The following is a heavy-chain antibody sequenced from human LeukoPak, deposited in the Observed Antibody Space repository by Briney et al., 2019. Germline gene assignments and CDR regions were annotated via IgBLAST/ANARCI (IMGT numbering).Heavy chain of an antibody. J-gene: IGHJ4*02. D-gene: IGHD6-19*01. Sequence: ASVKVSCKASGYTFTSYYMHWVRQAPGQGLEWMGIINPSGGSTSCAQKFQGRVTMTRDTSTSTVYMELSSLRSEDTAVYYCAKSWSSDPEYSSGWPLFDYWGQGTLVTVSS. CDR1: GYTFTSYY. CDR2: INPSGGST. V-gene: IGHV1-46*01. CDR3: AKSWSSDPEYSSGWPLFDY.